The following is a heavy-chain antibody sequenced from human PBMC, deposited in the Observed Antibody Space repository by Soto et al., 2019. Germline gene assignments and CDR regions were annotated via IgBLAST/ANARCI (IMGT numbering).Heavy chain of an antibody. D-gene: IGHD3-16*01. J-gene: IGHJ4*02. Sequence: GGSLRLSCAASGFTFSTYWMAWVRQAPGKGLEWVANIKEDGSEKSYLDSVKGRFTISRDNAKNSLYLQMNGLRAEDTAVYYCARARTLYDCIWGSSSRPLDYWGRGTLVTVSS. V-gene: IGHV3-7*01. CDR1: GFTFSTYW. CDR2: IKEDGSEK. CDR3: ARARTLYDCIWGSSSRPLDY.